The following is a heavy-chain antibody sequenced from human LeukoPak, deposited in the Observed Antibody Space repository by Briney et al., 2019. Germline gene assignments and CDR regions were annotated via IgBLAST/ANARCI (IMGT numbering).Heavy chain of an antibody. CDR2: ILYDGNNE. J-gene: IGHJ6*02. CDR1: GFTFSSYS. D-gene: IGHD3-16*02. V-gene: IGHV3-30-3*01. CDR3: ARDRSFYFYYGMDV. Sequence: PGGSLRLSCAASGFTFSSYSMHWVRQAPGKGLEWVAVILYDGNNEYYADSVKGRFTISRDNSKNTLYLQMNSLRAEDTAVYYCARDRSFYFYYGMDVWGQGTTVTVSS.